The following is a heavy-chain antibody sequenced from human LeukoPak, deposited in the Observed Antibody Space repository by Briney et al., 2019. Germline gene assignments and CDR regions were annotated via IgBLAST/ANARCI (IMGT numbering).Heavy chain of an antibody. Sequence: GASVKVSCKASGGIFNSHVISWLRQAPGQGLEWMGGIIPVFGTASYAEKFQGRVTITTDESTTTAYMEMSSLTSEDPAVYYCSRGYYYGSESYWHTKWFDPGGRGPRVPVSS. J-gene: IGHJ5*02. CDR3: SRGYYYGSESYWHTKWFDP. CDR2: IIPVFGTA. V-gene: IGHV1-69*05. CDR1: GGIFNSHV. D-gene: IGHD3-10*01.